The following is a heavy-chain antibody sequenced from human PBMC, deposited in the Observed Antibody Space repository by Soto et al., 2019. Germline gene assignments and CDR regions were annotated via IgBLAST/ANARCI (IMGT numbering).Heavy chain of an antibody. CDR3: ARESIIGTSFSDY. CDR2: IHSGGTT. CDR1: SGSMNSFY. V-gene: IGHV4-4*07. D-gene: IGHD1-7*01. Sequence: SETLSLTCTVSSGSMNSFYWSWIRQPAGKGLEWIGRIHSGGTTSYNPSLKSRVTMSLDTSKNQFSLKLTSVTAADTAVYYCARESIIGTSFSDYWGQGILVTVSS. J-gene: IGHJ4*02.